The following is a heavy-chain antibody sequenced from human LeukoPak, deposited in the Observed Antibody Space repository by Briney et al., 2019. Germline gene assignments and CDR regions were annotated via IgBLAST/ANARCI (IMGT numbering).Heavy chain of an antibody. V-gene: IGHV4-61*09. CDR2: IYTNGST. CDR3: ATFLEASGSYYYYYMDV. Sequence: SETLSLTCTVSNAVITSGSYYWTWIRQSAGKGLEWIGHIYTNGSTTYNPSLKSRVTVSVDTSKNQFSLKLTPVTAADTAVYYCATFLEASGSYYYYYMDVWGKGTTVTVSS. D-gene: IGHD3-10*01. CDR1: NAVITSGSYY. J-gene: IGHJ6*03.